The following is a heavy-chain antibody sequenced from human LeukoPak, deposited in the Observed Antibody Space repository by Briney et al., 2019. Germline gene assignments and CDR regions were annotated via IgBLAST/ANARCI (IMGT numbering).Heavy chain of an antibody. CDR1: GFTFSRYS. CDR2: ISYDGSNK. CDR3: ASDVDTAMAPANY. Sequence: GGSLRLSCAASGFTFSRYSLSWVRQAPGKGLEWVAVISYDGSNKYYADSVKGRFTISRDNSKNTLYLQMNSLRAEDTAVYYCASDVDTAMAPANYWGQGTLVTVSS. J-gene: IGHJ4*02. D-gene: IGHD5-18*01. V-gene: IGHV3-30-3*01.